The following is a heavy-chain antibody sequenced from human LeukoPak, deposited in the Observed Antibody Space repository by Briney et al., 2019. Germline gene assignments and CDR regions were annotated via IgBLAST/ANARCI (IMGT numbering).Heavy chain of an antibody. V-gene: IGHV4-59*01. CDR2: IYYSGST. CDR3: ARRVPFDL. Sequence: SETLSLTCTVSGGSISSYCWSWIRQPPGKGLEWIGYIYYSGSTNYNPSLKSRVTISVDTSKNQFSLKLSSVTAADTAVYYCARRVPFDLWGQGTLVTVSS. CDR1: GGSISSYC. J-gene: IGHJ4*02. D-gene: IGHD4/OR15-4a*01.